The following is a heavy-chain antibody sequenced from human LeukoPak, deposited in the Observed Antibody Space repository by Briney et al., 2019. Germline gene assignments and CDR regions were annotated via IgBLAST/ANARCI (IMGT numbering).Heavy chain of an antibody. CDR2: INPSSGST. Sequence: ASVNVSCKASGYTFTSYYMHWVRQAPGHGLEWMGIINPSSGSTSYTQKFQGRVTMTRDTSTTTVYMELSSLTSDDTAVYYCARAGGDSSSWYVDYWGQGTLVTVSS. J-gene: IGHJ4*02. V-gene: IGHV1-46*01. CDR1: GYTFTSYY. D-gene: IGHD6-13*01. CDR3: ARAGGDSSSWYVDY.